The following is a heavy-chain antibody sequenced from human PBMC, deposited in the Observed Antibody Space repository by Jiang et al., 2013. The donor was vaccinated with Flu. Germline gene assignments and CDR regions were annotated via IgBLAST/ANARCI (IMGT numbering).Heavy chain of an antibody. D-gene: IGHD5-18*01. Sequence: TLSLTCTVSGGSISSGGYYWSWIRQXPRKGLEWIGYIYYSGSTYYNPSLKSRVTISVDTSKNQFSLKLSSVTAADTAVYYCARSYVDTAMAPMGDFDYWGQGTLVTVSS. CDR2: IYYSGST. CDR1: GGSISSGGYY. J-gene: IGHJ4*02. CDR3: ARSYVDTAMAPMGDFDY. V-gene: IGHV4-31*03.